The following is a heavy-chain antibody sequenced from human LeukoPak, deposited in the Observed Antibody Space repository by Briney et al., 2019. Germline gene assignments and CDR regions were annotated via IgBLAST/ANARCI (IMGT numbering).Heavy chain of an antibody. CDR3: AKEGDYVWGSYRSNAFDI. CDR2: ISGDGGST. D-gene: IGHD3-16*02. V-gene: IGHV3-43*02. Sequence: PGGSLRLSCAASGFTFDDYAMHWVRQAPGKGLEWVSLISGDGGSTYYADSVKGRFTISRDNSKNSLYLQMNGLRTEDTALYYCAKEGDYVWGSYRSNAFDIWGQGTMVTVSS. CDR1: GFTFDDYA. J-gene: IGHJ3*02.